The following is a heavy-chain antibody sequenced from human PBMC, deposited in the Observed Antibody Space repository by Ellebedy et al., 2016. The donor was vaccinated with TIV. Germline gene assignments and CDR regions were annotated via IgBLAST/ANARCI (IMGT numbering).Heavy chain of an antibody. CDR1: GFTFSPYA. CDR3: AKDRGDFAYGMDV. D-gene: IGHD3-10*01. J-gene: IGHJ6*02. CDR2: ISGSGGST. Sequence: GESLKIPCAASGFTFSPYAMAWVRQAPGKGLEWVSAISGSGGSTYYADSVRGRFTISRDNSKNTLYLQMNSLRAEDTAVYYCAKDRGDFAYGMDVWGQGTTVTVSS. V-gene: IGHV3-23*01.